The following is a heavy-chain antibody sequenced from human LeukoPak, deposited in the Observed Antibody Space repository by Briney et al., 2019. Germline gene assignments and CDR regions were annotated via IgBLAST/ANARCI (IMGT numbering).Heavy chain of an antibody. J-gene: IGHJ4*02. Sequence: SETLSPTCTVSGGSISSGSYYWGWIRQPPGKGLEWIGNIHYSGSTYYNPSLKSRVTISVDTSKNQFSLKLSSVTAADTAVYYCARLAVAVYCFDYWGQGTLVTVSS. V-gene: IGHV4-39*07. D-gene: IGHD6-19*01. CDR2: IHYSGST. CDR3: ARLAVAVYCFDY. CDR1: GGSISSGSYY.